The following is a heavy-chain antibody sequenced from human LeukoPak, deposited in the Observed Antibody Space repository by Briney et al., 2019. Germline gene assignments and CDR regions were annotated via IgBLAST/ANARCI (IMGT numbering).Heavy chain of an antibody. CDR2: IHASGTT. CDR1: GGSISQYY. CDR3: ARGGFYGHPFEF. D-gene: IGHD3-10*01. Sequence: SETLSLTCAVSGGSISQYYWSWLRQAPGKGLEWIGYIHASGTTTYNPSLESRVTISVDSSNNQISLNLNSVIAADTAMYFCARGGFYGHPFEFGGQGILVIVSA. J-gene: IGHJ4*02. V-gene: IGHV4-59*12.